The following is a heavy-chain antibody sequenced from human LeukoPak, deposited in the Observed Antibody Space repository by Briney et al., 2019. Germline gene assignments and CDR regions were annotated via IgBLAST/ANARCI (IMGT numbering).Heavy chain of an antibody. J-gene: IGHJ6*03. CDR1: GGSISSYY. Sequence: PSETLSLTCTVSGGSISSYYCSWIRQPAGKGLEWIGRIYTSGSTNYNPSLKSRVTMSVDTSKNQFSLKLSSVTAADTAVYYCASLTTVTTDDYYYYYMDVWGKGTTVTVSS. CDR2: IYTSGST. V-gene: IGHV4-4*07. D-gene: IGHD4-17*01. CDR3: ASLTTVTTDDYYYYYMDV.